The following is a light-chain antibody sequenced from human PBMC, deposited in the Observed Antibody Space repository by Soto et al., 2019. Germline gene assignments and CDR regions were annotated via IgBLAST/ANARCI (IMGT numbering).Light chain of an antibody. CDR3: HQSDSSPLT. J-gene: IGKJ4*01. CDR1: LRVYNGY. Sequence: IALTPSPGTLYLSPGEKDTLCCAASLRVYNGYFAWYQQKPGQAPRLLIYDASSRATGIPSRFSGSGSGTEFTLTISRLEPEDFAVYYCHQSDSSPLTFGGGTRVEIK. CDR2: DAS. V-gene: IGKV3-20*01.